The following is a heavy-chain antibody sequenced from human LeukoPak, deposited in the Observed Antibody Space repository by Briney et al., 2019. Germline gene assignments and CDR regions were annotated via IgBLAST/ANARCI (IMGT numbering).Heavy chain of an antibody. Sequence: SETLSLTCTVSGGSISSSSYYWGWIRQPPGKGLEWIGSIYHSGSTYYNPSLKSRVTISVDTSKNQFSLKLSSVTAADTAVYYCAGPVVHQVSLEWLFLSYRDTGFFQHWGQGTLVTVSS. J-gene: IGHJ1*01. CDR1: GGSISSSSYY. CDR3: AGPVVHQVSLEWLFLSYRDTGFFQH. D-gene: IGHD3-3*01. CDR2: IYHSGST. V-gene: IGHV4-39*07.